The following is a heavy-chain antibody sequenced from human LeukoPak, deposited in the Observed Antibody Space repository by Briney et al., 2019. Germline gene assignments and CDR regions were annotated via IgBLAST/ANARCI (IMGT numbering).Heavy chain of an antibody. Sequence: GGSLRLSCAASGFTFSSYWMSWVRQAPGKGLEWVANIKQDGSEKYYVDSVKGRFTISRDNAKNSLYLQMNSLRAEDTAVYYCARDLVPTYYDFWSRVAVASYYYYGMDVWGQGTTVTVSS. J-gene: IGHJ6*02. CDR2: IKQDGSEK. CDR3: ARDLVPTYYDFWSRVAVASYYYYGMDV. D-gene: IGHD3-3*01. CDR1: GFTFSSYW. V-gene: IGHV3-7*01.